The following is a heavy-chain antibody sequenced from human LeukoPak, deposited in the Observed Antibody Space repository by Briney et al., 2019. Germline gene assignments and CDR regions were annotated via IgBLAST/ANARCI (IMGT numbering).Heavy chain of an antibody. CDR2: ISYDGSNK. V-gene: IGHV3-30*18. Sequence: QSGGSLRLSCAASGFTFSSYGMHWVRQAPGKGLEWVAVISYDGSNKYYADSVKGRFTISRDNSKNTLYLQMNSLRAEDTAVYYCAKVPSIYYDIREDRFDYWGQGTLVTVSS. CDR3: AKVPSIYYDIREDRFDY. CDR1: GFTFSSYG. J-gene: IGHJ4*02. D-gene: IGHD3-22*01.